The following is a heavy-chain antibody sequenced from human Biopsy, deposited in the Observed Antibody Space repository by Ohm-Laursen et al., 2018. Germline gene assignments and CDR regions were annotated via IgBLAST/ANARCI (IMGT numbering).Heavy chain of an antibody. CDR1: GGSIGSFF. CDR3: ARVGVGAPSIDYFDS. Sequence: SETLSLTCIVSGGSIGSFFWSWIRQPPGKGLEWIGYIYYSGSTNYNPSLKSRVTISVDRSKNHFSLELSSVTAADTAVYYCARVGVGAPSIDYFDSWGQGALVTVSS. D-gene: IGHD1-26*01. V-gene: IGHV4-59*01. CDR2: IYYSGST. J-gene: IGHJ4*02.